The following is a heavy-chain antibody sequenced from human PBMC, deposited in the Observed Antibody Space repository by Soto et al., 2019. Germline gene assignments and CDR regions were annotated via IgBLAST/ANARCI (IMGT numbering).Heavy chain of an antibody. CDR2: IYWNDDK. CDR1: GFSLSTSGVG. V-gene: IGHV2-5*01. D-gene: IGHD3-3*01. J-gene: IGHJ4*02. CDR3: AHRASITIFGVVISPFDY. Sequence: GSGPTLVNPTQTLTLTCTFSGFSLSTSGVGVGWIRQPPGKALEWLALIYWNDDKRYSPSLKSRLTITKDTSKNQVVLTMTNMDPVDTATYYCAHRASITIFGVVISPFDYWGQGTLVTVSS.